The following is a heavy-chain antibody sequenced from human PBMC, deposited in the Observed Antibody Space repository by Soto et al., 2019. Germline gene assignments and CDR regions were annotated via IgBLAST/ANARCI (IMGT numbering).Heavy chain of an antibody. CDR2: IYYSGTT. D-gene: IGHD3-10*01. V-gene: IGHV4-31*03. CDR3: ARATKYGYGSGSHNV. J-gene: IGHJ6*02. Sequence: QVQLQESGPGPVKPSQTLSLTCTVSGDSLSSGHYWSWIRQPPGKGLEWIGYIYYSGTTAYNPSQESRVTISVDRSKNKFSLEVSSVTAADRAVYYCARATKYGYGSGSHNVWGQGTTVSVSS. CDR1: GDSLSSGHY.